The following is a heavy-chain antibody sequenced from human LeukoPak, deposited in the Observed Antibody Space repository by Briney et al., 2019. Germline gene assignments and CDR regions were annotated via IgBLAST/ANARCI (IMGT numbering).Heavy chain of an antibody. J-gene: IGHJ4*02. CDR3: ARGSSTSTIDY. V-gene: IGHV4-59*01. CDR1: GGSISSFY. Sequence: SETLSLTCTVSGGSISSFYWSWIRQPPGKGLEWIGYIYYSGTTNYNPSLRSRVTISVDRSKNQFSLRLSSVTAADTAVYYCARGSSTSTIDYWGQGTLVTVST. D-gene: IGHD2-2*01. CDR2: IYYSGTT.